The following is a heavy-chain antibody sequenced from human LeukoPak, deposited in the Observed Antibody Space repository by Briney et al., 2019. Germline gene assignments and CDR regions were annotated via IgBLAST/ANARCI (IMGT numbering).Heavy chain of an antibody. D-gene: IGHD2/OR15-2a*01. CDR3: AKDSAKKYDDY. CDR1: GYTFTSNY. J-gene: IGHJ4*02. V-gene: IGHV1-46*01. Sequence: GASVKVSCKAFGYTFTSNYMHWVRQAPGQGPEWMGVISPSGGSTTYAQKFQGRVTLTRDMSTSTDYLELSSLRSEDTAVYYCAKDSAKKYDDYWGQGTLVTVSS. CDR2: ISPSGGST.